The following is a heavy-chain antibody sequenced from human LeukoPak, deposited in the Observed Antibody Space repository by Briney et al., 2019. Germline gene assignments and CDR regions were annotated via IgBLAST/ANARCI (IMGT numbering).Heavy chain of an antibody. CDR3: ARVAFGGGIVDY. CDR1: GLTFSSHW. V-gene: IGHV3-74*01. J-gene: IGHJ4*02. D-gene: IGHD3-16*02. Sequence: GGSLRLSCAASGLTFSSHWMHWVRQAPGKGLVWVSRITNDGSSTTYADSVKGRFTISRDNAKNMLYPQVNSLRAEDTAVYYCARVAFGGGIVDYWGQGTLVTVSS. CDR2: ITNDGSST.